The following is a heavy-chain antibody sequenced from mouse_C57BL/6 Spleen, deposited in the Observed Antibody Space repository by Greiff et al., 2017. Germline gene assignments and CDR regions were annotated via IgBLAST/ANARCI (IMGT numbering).Heavy chain of an antibody. J-gene: IGHJ3*01. CDR1: GYTFTSYW. Sequence: QVQLKESGAELVKPGASVKMSCKASGYTFTSYWITWVKQRPGQGLEWIGDIYPGSGSTNYNEKFKSKATLTVDTSSSTAYMQLSSLTSEDSAVYYCARRAFAYWGQGTLVTVSA. CDR2: IYPGSGST. CDR3: ARRAFAY. D-gene: IGHD3-3*01. V-gene: IGHV1-55*01.